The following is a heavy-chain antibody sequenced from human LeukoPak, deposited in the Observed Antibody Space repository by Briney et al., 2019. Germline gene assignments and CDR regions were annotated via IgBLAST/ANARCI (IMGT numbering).Heavy chain of an antibody. CDR1: GGSISSNY. D-gene: IGHD4-23*01. V-gene: IGHV4-59*01. J-gene: IGHJ3*02. Sequence: SETLSLTCSVSGGSISSNYWSWIRQPPGKGLEWTGYIYYSGSTNYNPSLKSRVTISVDTSKNQFSLKLSSVTAADTAVYYCARHQRGNSDAFDIWGRGTMVTISS. CDR2: IYYSGST. CDR3: ARHQRGNSDAFDI.